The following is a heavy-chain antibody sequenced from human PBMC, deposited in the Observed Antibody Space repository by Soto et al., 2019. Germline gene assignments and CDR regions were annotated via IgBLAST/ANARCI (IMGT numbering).Heavy chain of an antibody. V-gene: IGHV3-30-3*01. D-gene: IGHD2-15*01. J-gene: IGHJ4*02. CDR3: SRVPSSSGRAHFDY. CDR2: ISYDGSNK. Sequence: QVQLVESGGGVVQPGRSLRLSCAASGFTFSSYAMHWVRQAPGKRLARVAVISYDGSNKYYADSVKGRFTISRDNSKNTLYLQMNSLRAEDTAVYYCSRVPSSSGRAHFDYWGQGTLVTVSS. CDR1: GFTFSSYA.